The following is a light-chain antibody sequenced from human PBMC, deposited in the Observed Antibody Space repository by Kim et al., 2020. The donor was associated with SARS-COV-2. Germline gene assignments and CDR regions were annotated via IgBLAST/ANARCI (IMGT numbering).Light chain of an antibody. Sequence: QLVLTQSPSASASLGASVKLTCTLSSGHSNYAIAWHQQQPGKGPRYLLKVTSDGSHTKGDGIPDRFSGSSSGAERYLTISSLQSEDEADYYCQTWGTGIHRVFGGGTQLTVL. CDR1: SGHSNYA. J-gene: IGLJ3*02. CDR2: VTSDGSH. V-gene: IGLV4-69*01. CDR3: QTWGTGIHRV.